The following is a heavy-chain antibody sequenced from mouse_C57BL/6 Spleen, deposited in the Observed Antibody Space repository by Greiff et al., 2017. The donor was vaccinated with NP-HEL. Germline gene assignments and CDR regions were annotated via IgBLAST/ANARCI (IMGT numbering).Heavy chain of an antibody. CDR2: ISDGGSYT. CDR1: GFTFSSYA. J-gene: IGHJ4*01. Sequence: VESGGGLVKPGGSLKLSCAASGFTFSSYAMSWVRQTPEKRLEWVATISDGGSYTYYPDNVKGRFTISRDNAKNNLYLQMSHLKSEDTAMYYCARDHDSNYAMDYWGQGTSVTVSS. V-gene: IGHV5-4*01. D-gene: IGHD1-1*01. CDR3: ARDHDSNYAMDY.